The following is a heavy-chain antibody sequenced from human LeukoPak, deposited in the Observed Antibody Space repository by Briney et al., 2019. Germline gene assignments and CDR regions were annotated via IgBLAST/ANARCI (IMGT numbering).Heavy chain of an antibody. Sequence: GGSLRLSCAASGFTFSSYAMSWVRQAPGKGLEWVSSISSSSSYIYYADSVKGRFTISRDNAKNSLYLQMNSLRAEDTAVYYCAKESSSNWFDPWGQGTLVTVSS. CDR1: GFTFSSYA. CDR2: ISSSSSYI. CDR3: AKESSSNWFDP. J-gene: IGHJ5*02. V-gene: IGHV3-21*01. D-gene: IGHD6-13*01.